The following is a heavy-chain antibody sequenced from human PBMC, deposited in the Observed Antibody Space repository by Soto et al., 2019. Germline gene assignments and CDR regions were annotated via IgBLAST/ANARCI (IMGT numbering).Heavy chain of an antibody. J-gene: IGHJ3*02. D-gene: IGHD3-16*01. CDR3: AKGYDYAYGAFDI. Sequence: GYLRLSDAASGFNFDTFWMHWVRQAPGKGLVWVSHINSDGSTIGYADSVKGRFTISRDNAKNSLYLQMNSLRAEDTALYYCAKGYDYAYGAFDIWGQGTMVTVSS. CDR2: INSDGSTI. CDR1: GFNFDTFW. V-gene: IGHV3-74*01.